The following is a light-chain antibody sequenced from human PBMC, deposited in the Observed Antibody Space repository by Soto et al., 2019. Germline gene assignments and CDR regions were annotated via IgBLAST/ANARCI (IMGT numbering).Light chain of an antibody. CDR2: DVS. CDR1: SSDVGGYNY. V-gene: IGLV2-11*01. J-gene: IGLJ2*01. Sequence: QSVLTQPRSVSGSPGQSVTISCTGTSSDVGGYNYVSWYQQHPGKAPKLMIYDVSNRPSGVPDRFSGSKSGNTASLTISGLQAEDEADYYCYSYAGSYIYVLFGGGTKLTVL. CDR3: YSYAGSYIYVL.